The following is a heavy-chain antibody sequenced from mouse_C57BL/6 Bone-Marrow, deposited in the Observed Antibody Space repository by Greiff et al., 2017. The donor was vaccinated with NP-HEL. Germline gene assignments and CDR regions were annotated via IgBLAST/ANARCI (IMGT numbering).Heavy chain of an antibody. D-gene: IGHD2-12*01. CDR3: RLRRNIFFYYYAMDY. J-gene: IGHJ4*01. Sequence: EVQLVESGAELVRPGASVKLSCTASGFNIKDDYMHWVKQRPEQGLEWIGWIDPENGDTEYASKFQGKATITADTSSNTAYLQLSSLTSEDTAVYYCRLRRNIFFYYYAMDYWGQGTSVTVSS. CDR1: GFNIKDDY. V-gene: IGHV14-4*01. CDR2: IDPENGDT.